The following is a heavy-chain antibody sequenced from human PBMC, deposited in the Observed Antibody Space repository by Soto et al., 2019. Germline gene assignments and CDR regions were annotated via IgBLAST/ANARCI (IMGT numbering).Heavy chain of an antibody. Sequence: ASLKVSCKASGYTFTGYYMHWLRQSPGQGLEWMGWINPNSGGTNYAQKFQGRVTMTRDTSSSTAYMELSRLRYDDTAVYYCATEGDSSSPAAEYFQHWGQGTLVTVSS. CDR3: ATEGDSSSPAAEYFQH. CDR1: GYTFTGYY. CDR2: INPNSGGT. D-gene: IGHD6-6*01. V-gene: IGHV1-2*02. J-gene: IGHJ1*01.